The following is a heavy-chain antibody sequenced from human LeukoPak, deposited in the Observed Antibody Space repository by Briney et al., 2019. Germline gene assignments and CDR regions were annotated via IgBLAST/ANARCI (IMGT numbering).Heavy chain of an antibody. Sequence: SETLSLTCTVSGGSISSGDYCWSWIRQPPGKGLEWIGYIYYSGSTYYNPSLKSRVTISVDTSKNQFSLKLSSVTAADTAVYYCARGGMAAPDVWFDPWGQGTLVTVSS. CDR2: IYYSGST. J-gene: IGHJ5*02. CDR3: ARGGMAAPDVWFDP. V-gene: IGHV4-30-4*01. CDR1: GGSISSGDYC. D-gene: IGHD5-24*01.